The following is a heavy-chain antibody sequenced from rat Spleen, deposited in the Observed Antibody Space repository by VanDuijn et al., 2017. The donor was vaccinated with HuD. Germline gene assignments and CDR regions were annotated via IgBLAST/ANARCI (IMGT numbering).Heavy chain of an antibody. D-gene: IGHD1-1*01. CDR2: ITSGGGDT. CDR3: ARNYYSRDYFDY. Sequence: EVQLVESGGDLAQPGRSLKLSCAASGFTFTNFDMAWVRRSPTKGLEWVASITSGGGDTYYRDSVKGRFTISRDNTKNTLYLQMDSLRSEDTATYYCARNYYSRDYFDYWGQGVMVTVSS. V-gene: IGHV5S23*01. CDR1: GFTFTNFD. J-gene: IGHJ2*01.